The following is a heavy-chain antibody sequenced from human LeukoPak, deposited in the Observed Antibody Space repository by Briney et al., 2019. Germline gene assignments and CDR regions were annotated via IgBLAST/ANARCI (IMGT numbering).Heavy chain of an antibody. CDR3: ARRNRIYDSSGYGMVYYFDY. V-gene: IGHV1-2*02. CDR1: GYTFTGYY. J-gene: IGHJ4*02. Sequence: ASVKVSCKASGYTFTGYYMHWVRQAPGQGLEWMGWINLNSGGTNYAQKFQGRVTMTRDTSISTAYMELSRLRSDDTAVYYCARRNRIYDSSGYGMVYYFDYWGQGTLVTVSS. CDR2: INLNSGGT. D-gene: IGHD3-22*01.